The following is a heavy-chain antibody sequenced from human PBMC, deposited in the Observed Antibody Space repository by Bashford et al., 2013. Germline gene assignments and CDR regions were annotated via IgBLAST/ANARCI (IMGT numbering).Heavy chain of an antibody. CDR2: INPNSGGT. V-gene: IGHV1-2*02. J-gene: IGHJ6*02. Sequence: SVKVSCKASGYTFTGYYMHWVRQAPGQGLEWMGWINPNSGGTNYAQKFQGRVTMTRDTSISTAYMELSRLRSDDTAVYYCARNGTQKYYYYVLDVWGQGTKVTVSS. D-gene: IGHD1-1*01. CDR3: ARNGTQKYYYYVLDV. CDR1: GYTFTGYY.